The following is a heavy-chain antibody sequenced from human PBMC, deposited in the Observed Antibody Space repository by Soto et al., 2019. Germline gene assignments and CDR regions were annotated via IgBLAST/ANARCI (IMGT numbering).Heavy chain of an antibody. CDR3: ASQPAVATD. CDR1: GLTFSRYW. V-gene: IGHV3-7*01. J-gene: IGHJ4*02. D-gene: IGHD2-2*01. CDR2: INQDGGVQ. Sequence: EVQLVESGGTLVQPGGSLRLSCAASGLTFSRYWMSWVRQAPGKGPEWVANINQDGGVQYYMDSVRGRFTISRDNAKNSLYLQMNSLRVEDTAVYYCASQPAVATDWGQGTLVTVSS.